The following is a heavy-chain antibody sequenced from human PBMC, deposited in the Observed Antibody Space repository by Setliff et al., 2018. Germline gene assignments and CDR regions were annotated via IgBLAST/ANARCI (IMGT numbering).Heavy chain of an antibody. V-gene: IGHV3-30*02. CDR1: GFTFSTYG. CDR3: VSFSWRGCSGDTCYSGDDSFDM. CDR2: IWFDGSKK. D-gene: IGHD2-15*01. J-gene: IGHJ3*02. Sequence: GGSLSLSCAASGFTFSTYGMHWVRQAPGKGLEWVAFIWFDGSKKYYVDSVKGRFTVSRDNSKDTLYLQMNNLRVEDSAKYYCVSFSWRGCSGDTCYSGDDSFDMWGQGTVVTVSS.